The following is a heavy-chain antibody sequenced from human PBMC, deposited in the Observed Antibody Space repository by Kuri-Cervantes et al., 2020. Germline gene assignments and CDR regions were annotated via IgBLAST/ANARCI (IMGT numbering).Heavy chain of an antibody. CDR2: IYHSGST. J-gene: IGHJ3*02. CDR3: ARDKPWVTFGGVIVRTDAFDI. D-gene: IGHD3-16*02. CDR1: GGSINSSNW. V-gene: IGHV4-4*02. Sequence: SETLSLTCGVSGGSINSSNWWTWVRQPPGKGLEWIGEIYHSGSTNYNPSLKSRVTISVDKSKNQFSLKLSSVTAADTAVYYCARDKPWVTFGGVIVRTDAFDIWGQGTMVTVSS.